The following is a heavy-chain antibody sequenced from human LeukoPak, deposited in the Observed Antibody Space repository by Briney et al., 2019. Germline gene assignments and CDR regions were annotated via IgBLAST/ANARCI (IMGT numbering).Heavy chain of an antibody. J-gene: IGHJ4*02. V-gene: IGHV3-23*01. D-gene: IGHD6-19*01. CDR3: ATVGSGHALLLGY. CDR2: ISGSGGST. Sequence: PGGSLRLSCAASGFTFSSYAMSWVRQAPGKGLEWVSAISGSGGSTYYADSVKGRFTISRDNSKNTLYLQMYSLRAEDTAVYYCATVGSGHALLLGYWGQGTLVTVSS. CDR1: GFTFSSYA.